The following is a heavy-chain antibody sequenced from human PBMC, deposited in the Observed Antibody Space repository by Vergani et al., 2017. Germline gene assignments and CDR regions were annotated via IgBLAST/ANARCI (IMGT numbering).Heavy chain of an antibody. CDR3: AREFFRFGPAGPDDKDSSGYDFNY. J-gene: IGHJ4*02. CDR1: GYTFTSYY. Sequence: QVQLVQSGAEVKKPGASVKVSCKASGYTFTSYYMHWVRQAPGQGLEWMGIINPSGGSTSYAQKFQGRVTMTRDTSTSTVYMELSSLRSEDTAVYYCAREFFRFGPAGPDDKDSSGYDFNYWGQGTLVTVSS. D-gene: IGHD3-22*01. CDR2: INPSGGST. V-gene: IGHV1-46*01.